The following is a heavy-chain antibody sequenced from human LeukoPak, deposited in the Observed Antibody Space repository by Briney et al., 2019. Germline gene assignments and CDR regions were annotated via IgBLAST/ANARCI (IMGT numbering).Heavy chain of an antibody. CDR1: GGSISSSNHY. V-gene: IGHV4-39*01. CDR2: LSSGGST. J-gene: IGHJ4*02. Sequence: SETLSPTCTVSGGSISSSNHYWGWIRQPPGKGLEWIGSLSSGGSTYYNPSLKSRVTISVDTSKNQFSLRLSSMTAADTAVYYCARHRYGDYNYWGQGTLVTVSS. D-gene: IGHD4-17*01. CDR3: ARHRYGDYNY.